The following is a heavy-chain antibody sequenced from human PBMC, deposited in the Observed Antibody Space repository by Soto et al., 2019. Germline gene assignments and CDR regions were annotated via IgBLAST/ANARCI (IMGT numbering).Heavy chain of an antibody. CDR1: GFTFTSHA. CDR3: ARAPINPKWGVTMFDY. D-gene: IGHD7-27*01. J-gene: IGHJ4*02. Sequence: QVHLVQSATEVKRPGASVKVSCQTSGFTFTSHAIQWARQAPGQRPEWLGWINAGNGNTKYSRRFQGRITITRDTAASTAYMELDSLTSEDTALFYYARAPINPKWGVTMFDYWGQGTLVTVSS. V-gene: IGHV1-3*01. CDR2: INAGNGNT.